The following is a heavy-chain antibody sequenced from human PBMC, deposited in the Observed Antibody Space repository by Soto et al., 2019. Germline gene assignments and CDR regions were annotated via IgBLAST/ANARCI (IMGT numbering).Heavy chain of an antibody. V-gene: IGHV3-7*01. CDR2: IKQGGSEK. CDR3: AREEREEGGMGV. J-gene: IGHJ6*02. Sequence: GGSMRRSCAASGFTCSGYWMSWVRQAPGKGLEWVANIKQGGSEKHYVDSVKGRFTISRDDAKNSLYLQMNSLRVEDTAVYYCAREEREEGGMGVWRQGSTFTVSS. CDR1: GFTCSGYW.